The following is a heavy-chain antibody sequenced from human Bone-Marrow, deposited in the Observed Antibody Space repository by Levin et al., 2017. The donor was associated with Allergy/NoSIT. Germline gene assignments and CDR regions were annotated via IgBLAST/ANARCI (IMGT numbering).Heavy chain of an antibody. CDR1: GGSISSSSYY. D-gene: IGHD6-19*01. J-gene: IGHJ4*02. CDR2: IYYSGST. V-gene: IGHV4-39*07. Sequence: PSETLSLTCTVSGGSISSSSYYWGWIRQPPGTGLEWIGSIYYSGSTYYNPSLKSRVTISVDTSKNQFSLKLSSVTAADTAVYYCARDHRRAVAGLYYFDYWGQGTLVTVSS. CDR3: ARDHRRAVAGLYYFDY.